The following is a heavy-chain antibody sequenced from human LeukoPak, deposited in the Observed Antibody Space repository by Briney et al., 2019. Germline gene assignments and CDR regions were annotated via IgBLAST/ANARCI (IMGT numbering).Heavy chain of an antibody. CDR1: GGSISSSSYY. CDR3: ARYIVSYPHDAFDI. Sequence: SETLSLTCTVSGGSISSSSYYWGWIRQPPGKGLEWIGYIYYSGSTSYNPSLKSRVTISVDTSKKQFSLKLSSVTGADTAFYYCARYIVSYPHDAFDIWGQGTMVTVSS. D-gene: IGHD1-26*01. CDR2: IYYSGST. J-gene: IGHJ3*02. V-gene: IGHV4-61*05.